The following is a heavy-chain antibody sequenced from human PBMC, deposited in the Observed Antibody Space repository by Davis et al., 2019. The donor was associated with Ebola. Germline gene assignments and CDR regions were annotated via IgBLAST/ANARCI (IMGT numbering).Heavy chain of an antibody. J-gene: IGHJ4*02. CDR1: GGTFSSYA. CDR2: IIPIFGTA. CDR3: ARDRYGYEAY. V-gene: IGHV1-69*05. Sequence: AASVKVSCKASGGTFSSYAISWVRQAPRQGLEWMGGIIPIFGTANYAQKFQGRVTMTRDTSTSTVYMELSSLRSEDTAVYYCARDRYGYEAYWGQGTLVTVSS. D-gene: IGHD5-18*01.